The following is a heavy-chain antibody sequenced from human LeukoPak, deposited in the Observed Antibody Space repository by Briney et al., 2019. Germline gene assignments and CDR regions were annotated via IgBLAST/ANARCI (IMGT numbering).Heavy chain of an antibody. CDR2: IDASGVNT. J-gene: IGHJ5*02. Sequence: GGALRLSCAASRFTFSGYAMYWVRQAPGKGLEWVSCIDASGVNTYYADSVKGRFTVSRDNSRNTLYLQMNSLRAEDTAVYYCAKGSGSGWYGWFDPWGQGTLVTVSS. D-gene: IGHD6-19*01. CDR3: AKGSGSGWYGWFDP. V-gene: IGHV3-23*01. CDR1: RFTFSGYA.